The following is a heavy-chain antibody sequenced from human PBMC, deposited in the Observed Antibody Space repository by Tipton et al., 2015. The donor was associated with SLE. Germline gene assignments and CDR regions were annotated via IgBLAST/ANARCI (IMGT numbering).Heavy chain of an antibody. J-gene: IGHJ3*02. D-gene: IGHD4-23*01. CDR3: ARGGTTVVQEDAFDI. V-gene: IGHV4-59*01. Sequence: TLSLTCAVYSGSFSSDYWSWIRQPPGKGLEWIGNIYYSGSTNYNPSLKSRVTISVDTSKNQFSLKLNSVPAADKAVYYCARGGTTVVQEDAFDIWGQGTMDTVSS. CDR1: SGSFSSDY. CDR2: IYYSGST.